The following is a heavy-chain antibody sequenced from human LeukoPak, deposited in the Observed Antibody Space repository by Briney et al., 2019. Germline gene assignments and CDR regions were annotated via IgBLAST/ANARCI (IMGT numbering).Heavy chain of an antibody. Sequence: SETLSLTCSDSGGSISSYYWSWIRQPPGNGLEWIGYIYYSGSTNYNPSLKSRVTISVDTSKNQFSLKLSSVTAADTAVYYCAREGLYNWFDPWGQGTLVTVSS. J-gene: IGHJ5*02. CDR1: GGSISSYY. V-gene: IGHV4-59*01. D-gene: IGHD3-22*01. CDR2: IYYSGST. CDR3: AREGLYNWFDP.